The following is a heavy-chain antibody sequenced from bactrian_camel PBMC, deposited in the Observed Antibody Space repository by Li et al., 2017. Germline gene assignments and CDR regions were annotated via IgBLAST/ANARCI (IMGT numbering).Heavy chain of an antibody. CDR3: TKAILLVVEG. CDR2: IYSDGSHT. J-gene: IGHJ4*01. D-gene: IGHD1*01. Sequence: VQLVESGGGLVQPGGSLRLSCAAYGFTFSDYGMSWVRQTPGKGLEWVSGIYSDGSHTYYLESVKGRFTISRDNAKNTLYLQLNSLNIEDTAMYYCTKAILLVVEGWGQGTQVTVS. V-gene: IGHV3S6*01. CDR1: GFTFSDYG.